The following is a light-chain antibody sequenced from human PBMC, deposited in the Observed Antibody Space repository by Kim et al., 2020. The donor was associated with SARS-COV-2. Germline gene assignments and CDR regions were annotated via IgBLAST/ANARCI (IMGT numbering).Light chain of an antibody. Sequence: SYELTQPPSVSVAPGKTATITCGGNNIGSKSVQWYQQKPSQAPVLVIYDDRDRPSGIPERFSGSNSGNTATLTISRVEAGDEADYFCQVWDTPSDHYVFATGTKVTVL. J-gene: IGLJ1*01. V-gene: IGLV3-21*04. CDR1: NIGSKS. CDR3: QVWDTPSDHYV. CDR2: DDR.